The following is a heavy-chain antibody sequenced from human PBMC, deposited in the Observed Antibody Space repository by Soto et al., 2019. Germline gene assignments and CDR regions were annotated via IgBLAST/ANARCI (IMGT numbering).Heavy chain of an antibody. CDR3: ARTVVVGATRSYNWFDP. V-gene: IGHV4-31*03. D-gene: IGHD1-26*01. CDR2: IYYSGST. J-gene: IGHJ5*02. Sequence: SETLSLTCTVSGGSITSGCYYWSWIRQHPGKGLEWIGYIYYSGSTYYNPSLKSRVTISVDTSKNQFSLKLSSVTAADTAVYYCARTVVVGATRSYNWFDPWGQGTLVTVSS. CDR1: GGSITSGCYY.